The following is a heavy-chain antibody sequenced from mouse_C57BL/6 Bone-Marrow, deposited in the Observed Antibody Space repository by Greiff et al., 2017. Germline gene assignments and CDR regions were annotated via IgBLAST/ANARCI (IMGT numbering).Heavy chain of an antibody. J-gene: IGHJ2*01. CDR2: ISNGGGST. CDR3: ASMVTTTGYYFDY. Sequence: DVMLVESGGGLVQPGGSLKLSCAASGFTFSDYYMYWVRQTPEKRLEWVAYISNGGGSTYYPDTVKGRFTISRDNAKNTLYLQMSRLKSEDTAMYYCASMVTTTGYYFDYWGQGTTLTVSS. D-gene: IGHD2-2*01. V-gene: IGHV5-12*01. CDR1: GFTFSDYY.